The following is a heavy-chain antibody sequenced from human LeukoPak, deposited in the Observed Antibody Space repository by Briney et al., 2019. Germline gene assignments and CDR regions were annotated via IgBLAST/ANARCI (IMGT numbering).Heavy chain of an antibody. CDR3: VREPQAEYYFDY. CDR2: INSDGSST. J-gene: IGHJ4*02. Sequence: PGGSLRLSCAVSGFTFSSYWMHWVRQAPGKGLVWVSRINSDGSSTTYADSVKGRFTISRDNAKNTLYLQMNSLRAEDTAVYYCVREPQAEYYFDYWGQGTLVTVSS. CDR1: GFTFSSYW. V-gene: IGHV3-74*01. D-gene: IGHD1-14*01.